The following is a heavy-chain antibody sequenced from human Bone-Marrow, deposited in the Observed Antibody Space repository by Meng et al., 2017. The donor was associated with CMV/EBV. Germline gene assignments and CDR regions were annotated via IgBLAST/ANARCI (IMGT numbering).Heavy chain of an antibody. CDR1: GGSFSGYF. J-gene: IGHJ5*02. V-gene: IGHV4-59*01. CDR2: IYYTGRT. Sequence: SETLSLTCAVYGGSFSGYFWSWIRQPPGKGLEWIGYIYYTGRTTYNSSLESRVTISVDASKNQFSLRLTSVTAADTAVYYCARGRSVAQTWGQGTLVTVSS. D-gene: IGHD6-19*01. CDR3: ARGRSVAQT.